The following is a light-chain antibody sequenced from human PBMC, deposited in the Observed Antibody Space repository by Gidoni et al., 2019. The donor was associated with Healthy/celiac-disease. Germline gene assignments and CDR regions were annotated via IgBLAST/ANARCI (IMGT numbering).Light chain of an antibody. CDR3: QQSYSTPPT. CDR2: AAS. CDR1: QSISSY. V-gene: IGKV1-39*01. J-gene: IGKJ4*01. Sequence: DIQMTQSPSSLSASVGDRVTITCRARQSISSYLNWYQQKPGKAPKLLIYAASSLQSGVPSRFSGSGSGTDFTLTISSLQPEDFATYYCQQSYSTPPTFGGGTKVEFK.